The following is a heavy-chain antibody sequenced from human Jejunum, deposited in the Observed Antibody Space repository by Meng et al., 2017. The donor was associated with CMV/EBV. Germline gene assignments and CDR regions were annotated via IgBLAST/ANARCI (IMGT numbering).Heavy chain of an antibody. J-gene: IGHJ4*02. CDR2: IYSGGST. V-gene: IGHV3-53*01. D-gene: IGHD3-10*01. CDR3: ARRDEGYGPFDY. CDR1: GFTVSSNC. Sequence: EGQLGGSGGGLIQPGGSLRLSCVVSGFTVSSNCMNWVRQAPGKGLEWVSVIYSGGSTYYADSVKGRFTISRDNSKNMLYLQMNSLRAEDTAVYYCARRDEGYGPFDYWGQGTLVTVSS.